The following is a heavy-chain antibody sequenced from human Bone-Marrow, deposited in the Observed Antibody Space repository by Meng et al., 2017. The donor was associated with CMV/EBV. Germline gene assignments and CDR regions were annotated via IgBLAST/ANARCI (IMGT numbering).Heavy chain of an antibody. V-gene: IGHV3-20*04. CDR1: GFTFDDYG. J-gene: IGHJ4*02. Sequence: GESLKISCAASGFTFDDYGMSWVRQAPGKGLEWVSGINWNGGSTGYADSVKGRFTISRDNAKNSLYLQMNSLRAEDTAVYYCARDCYSSSSLFDYWGQGTLVTVSS. D-gene: IGHD6-6*01. CDR3: ARDCYSSSSLFDY. CDR2: INWNGGST.